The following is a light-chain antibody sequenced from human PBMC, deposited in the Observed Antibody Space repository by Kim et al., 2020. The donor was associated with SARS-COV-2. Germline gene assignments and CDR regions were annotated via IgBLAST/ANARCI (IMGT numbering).Light chain of an antibody. CDR3: KSLDSREKVD. Sequence: SSELTQDPAVSVALGQTVSITCQGDSLRKYYATWYQQRARQAPFLVFYANDKRPSGVPVRFSGSTSGNTASLTITGVQAADEADYYCKSLDSREKVDFGG. V-gene: IGLV3-19*01. J-gene: IGLJ2*01. CDR2: AND. CDR1: SLRKYY.